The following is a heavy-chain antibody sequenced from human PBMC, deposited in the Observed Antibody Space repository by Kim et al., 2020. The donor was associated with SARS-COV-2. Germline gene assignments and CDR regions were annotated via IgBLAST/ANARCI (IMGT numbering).Heavy chain of an antibody. V-gene: IGHV3-72*01. CDR1: GFTFSDYY. CDR2: SRSRINRETS. Sequence: GGSLRLSCVTSGFTFSDYYMDWVRQAPGKGLEWLGRSRSRINRETSHYAASVKDRFHISRDDSQKSVYLQMNSLKIEDTAVYYCARSEYCTTSDCPNDA. J-gene: IGHJ3*01. CDR3: ARSEYCTTSDCPNDA. D-gene: IGHD2-21*02.